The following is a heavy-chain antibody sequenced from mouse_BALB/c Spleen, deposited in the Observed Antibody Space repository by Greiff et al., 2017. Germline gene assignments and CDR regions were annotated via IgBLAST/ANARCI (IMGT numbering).Heavy chain of an antibody. Sequence: EVMLVESGGGLVKPGGSLKLSCAASGFTFSDYYMYWVRQTPEKRLEWVATISDGGSYTYYPDSVKGRFTISRDNAKNNLYLQMSSLKSEDTAMYYCARGGLRAWLAYWGQGTLVTVSA. CDR1: GFTFSDYY. CDR2: ISDGGSYT. CDR3: ARGGLRAWLAY. D-gene: IGHD2-12*01. J-gene: IGHJ3*01. V-gene: IGHV5-4*02.